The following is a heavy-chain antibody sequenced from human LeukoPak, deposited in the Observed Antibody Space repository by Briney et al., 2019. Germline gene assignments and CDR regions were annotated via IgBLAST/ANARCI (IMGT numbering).Heavy chain of an antibody. V-gene: IGHV3-23*01. CDR3: ARDSGWYRWEVDY. Sequence: PGGTLRLSCAASGFTFSSYGMSWVRQAPGKGLEWVSAISGSGGSTYYADSVKGRFTISRDNSKNTLYLQMNSLRAEDTALYYCARDSGWYRWEVDYWGQGTLVTVSS. CDR1: GFTFSSYG. CDR2: ISGSGGST. J-gene: IGHJ4*02. D-gene: IGHD6-19*01.